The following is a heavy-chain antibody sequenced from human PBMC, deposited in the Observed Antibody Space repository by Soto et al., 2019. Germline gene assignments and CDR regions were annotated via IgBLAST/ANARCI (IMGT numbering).Heavy chain of an antibody. Sequence: SLKVSCKASGVTFSSYAISWVRQAPGQGLEWMGGIIPIFGTANYAQKFQGRVTITADESTSTAYMELSSLRSEDTAVYYCARERDTIFGVVMRSFDYWGQGTLVTVSS. CDR2: IIPIFGTA. D-gene: IGHD3-3*01. J-gene: IGHJ4*02. CDR3: ARERDTIFGVVMRSFDY. CDR1: GVTFSSYA. V-gene: IGHV1-69*13.